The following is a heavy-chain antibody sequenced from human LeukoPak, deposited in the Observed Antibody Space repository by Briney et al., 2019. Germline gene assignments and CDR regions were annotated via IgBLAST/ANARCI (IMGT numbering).Heavy chain of an antibody. CDR3: AREERDSEDAFDI. Sequence: SETLSLTCTVSGGSISSSSYYWGWIRQPPGKGLEWIGSIYYSGSTYYNPSLKSRVTISVDTSKNQFSLKLSSVTAADTAVYYCAREERDSEDAFDIWGQGTMVPVSS. CDR1: GGSISSSSYY. J-gene: IGHJ3*02. D-gene: IGHD1-26*01. CDR2: IYYSGST. V-gene: IGHV4-39*01.